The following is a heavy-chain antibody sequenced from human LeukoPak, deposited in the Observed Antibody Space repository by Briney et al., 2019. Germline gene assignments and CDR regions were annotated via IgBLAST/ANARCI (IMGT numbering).Heavy chain of an antibody. CDR2: IYPGDSDT. Sequence: GESLKISCKGSGYSFTNYWVGWVRQMPGKGLEWMGNIYPGDSDTRYSPSFQGQVTISADKSISTAYLQWSSLKASDTAMYYCVSHASVFDIWGQGTMVTVSS. V-gene: IGHV5-51*01. CDR3: VSHASVFDI. D-gene: IGHD5/OR15-5a*01. CDR1: GYSFTNYW. J-gene: IGHJ3*02.